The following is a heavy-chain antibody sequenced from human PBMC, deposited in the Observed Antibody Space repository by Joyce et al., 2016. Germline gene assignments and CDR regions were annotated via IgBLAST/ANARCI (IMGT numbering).Heavy chain of an antibody. CDR1: RFAFSSYA. V-gene: IGHV3-23*01. J-gene: IGHJ4*02. Sequence: EVQLLESGGGLVQPGGSLRLSCAASRFAFSSYAMSWVRQAPGKGVEGVSTISRSGGSTYYADSVKGRFTISRDNSENTLYLQMNSLRAGDTAVYYCAKDQDYGDYSVDYWGQGTLVTVSS. D-gene: IGHD4-17*01. CDR3: AKDQDYGDYSVDY. CDR2: ISRSGGST.